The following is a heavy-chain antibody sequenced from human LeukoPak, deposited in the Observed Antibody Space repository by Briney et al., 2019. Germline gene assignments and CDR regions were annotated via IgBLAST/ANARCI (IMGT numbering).Heavy chain of an antibody. CDR2: ISGSSSGSTSII. D-gene: IGHD3-3*01. Sequence: GGSLRLSCEFSGIIFSTYAMNWVRQAPGKGLEWISYISGSSSGSTSIIHYADSVKGRLTISRDNAKNSLHLQMDSLSSEDTAVYYCARDFWSGYYAEDWGQGALVIVSS. CDR1: GIIFSTYA. V-gene: IGHV3-48*04. CDR3: ARDFWSGYYAED. J-gene: IGHJ4*02.